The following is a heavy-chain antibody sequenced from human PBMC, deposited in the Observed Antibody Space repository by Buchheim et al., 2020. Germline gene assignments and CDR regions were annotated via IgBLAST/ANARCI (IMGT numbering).Heavy chain of an antibody. D-gene: IGHD2-2*01. CDR2: ISYDGSNE. CDR3: ARVAGFCRTTSCYFDY. CDR1: GFTFSLYA. J-gene: IGHJ4*02. Sequence: QVQLVESGGGVVQPGTSLRLSCAASGFTFSLYAMYWVRQAPGKGLEWVAVISYDGSNEYYADSVKGRFTISRDNSKNTLYLQMNSLRAEDTAVYYCARVAGFCRTTSCYFDYWGQGTL. V-gene: IGHV3-30-3*01.